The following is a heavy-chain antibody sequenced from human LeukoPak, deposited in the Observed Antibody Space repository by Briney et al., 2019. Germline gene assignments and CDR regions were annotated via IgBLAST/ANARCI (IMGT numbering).Heavy chain of an antibody. CDR1: GFTFSSYG. D-gene: IGHD1-26*01. J-gene: IGHJ4*02. CDR3: AKDHGRAFGY. Sequence: GGSLRLSCAASGFTFSSYGMHWVRQAPGKGLEWVAVISYDGSNKYYVDSVKGRFTISRDNSKNTLYLQMNSLRAEDTAVYYCAKDHGRAFGYWGQGTLVTVSS. V-gene: IGHV3-30*18. CDR2: ISYDGSNK.